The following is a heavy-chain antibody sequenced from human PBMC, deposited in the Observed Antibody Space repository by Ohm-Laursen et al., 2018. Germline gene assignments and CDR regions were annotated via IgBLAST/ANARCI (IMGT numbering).Heavy chain of an antibody. J-gene: IGHJ5*01. Sequence: SDTLSLTCTVSGGSISSGGYYWSWIRQHPGKGLEWIGYIYYSGSTFYSPSFRGRVTMSADTSRNQFSLILNSVAAADTAVYFCVRQIERDGYDSWGQGTLVTVSS. CDR3: VRQIERDGYDS. D-gene: IGHD5-24*01. V-gene: IGHV4-39*01. CDR2: IYYSGST. CDR1: GGSISSGGYY.